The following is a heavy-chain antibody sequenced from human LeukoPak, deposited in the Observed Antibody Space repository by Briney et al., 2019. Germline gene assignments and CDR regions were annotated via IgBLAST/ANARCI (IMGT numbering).Heavy chain of an antibody. V-gene: IGHV4-34*01. CDR3: ARAAVLRYFDWLSSISYFDY. CDR2: INHSGST. D-gene: IGHD3-9*01. Sequence: PSETLSLTCAVYGGSFSGYYWSWIRQPPGKGLEWIGEINHSGSTNYNPSLKSRVTISVDTSKNQFSLKLSSVTAADTAVYYCARAAVLRYFDWLSSISYFDYWGQGTLVTVSS. J-gene: IGHJ4*02. CDR1: GGSFSGYY.